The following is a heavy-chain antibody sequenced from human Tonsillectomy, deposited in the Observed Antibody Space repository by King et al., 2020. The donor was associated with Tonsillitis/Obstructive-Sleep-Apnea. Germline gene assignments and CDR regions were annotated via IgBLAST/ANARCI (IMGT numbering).Heavy chain of an antibody. Sequence: VQLVESGGGVVQPGRSLRLSCAASGFTFSNXAMHWVRQAPGKXLEWVAFISYDGNNKYYADSVKGRFTISRDNSKNTLYLQMNSLRAEDTAVYFCARVKXXGSSXXDAXXIWGXXTMVTVS. CDR3: ARVKXXGSSXXDAXXI. J-gene: IGHJ3*02. V-gene: IGHV3-30*04. CDR1: GFTFSNXA. CDR2: ISYDGNNK. D-gene: IGHD6-13*01.